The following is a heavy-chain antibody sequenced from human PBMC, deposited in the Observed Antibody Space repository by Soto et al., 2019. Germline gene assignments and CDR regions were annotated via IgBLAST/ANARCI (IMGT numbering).Heavy chain of an antibody. CDR3: ARDLASLPGAAGTGYYYYGMDV. J-gene: IGHJ6*02. CDR1: GFTFSSYS. CDR2: ISSSSSYI. Sequence: GGSLRLSCAASGFTFSSYSMNWVRQAPGKGLEWVSSISSSSSYIYYADSVKGRFTISRDNAKNSLYLQMNSLRAEDTAVYYCARDLASLPGAAGTGYYYYGMDVWGQGTTVTVSS. D-gene: IGHD6-13*01. V-gene: IGHV3-21*01.